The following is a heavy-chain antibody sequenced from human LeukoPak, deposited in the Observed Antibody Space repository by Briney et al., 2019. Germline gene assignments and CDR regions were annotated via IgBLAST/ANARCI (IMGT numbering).Heavy chain of an antibody. CDR1: GFTFSSYA. CDR2: ISGSGGST. J-gene: IGHJ4*02. V-gene: IGHV3-23*01. Sequence: SGGSLRLSCAASGFTFSSYAMSWVRQAPGKGLEWVSAISGSGGSTYYADSVKGRFTISRDNSKNTLYLQMSSLRVEDTAVYYCARANDYIDYWGQGVLVAVSS. CDR3: ARANDYIDY.